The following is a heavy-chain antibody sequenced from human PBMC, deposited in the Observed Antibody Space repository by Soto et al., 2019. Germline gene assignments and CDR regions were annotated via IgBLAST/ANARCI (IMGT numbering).Heavy chain of an antibody. J-gene: IGHJ5*02. CDR1: GYTFTIYG. CDR3: AGDKGLAYCGGDCYSGGWFDP. Sequence: VKVSCKASGYTFTIYGISWVRQAPGQGLEWMGWISAYNGNTNYAQKLQGRVTMTTDTSTSTAYMELRSLRSDDTAVYYCAGDKGLAYCGGDCYSGGWFDPWGQGTLVTVSS. CDR2: ISAYNGNT. V-gene: IGHV1-18*01. D-gene: IGHD2-21*02.